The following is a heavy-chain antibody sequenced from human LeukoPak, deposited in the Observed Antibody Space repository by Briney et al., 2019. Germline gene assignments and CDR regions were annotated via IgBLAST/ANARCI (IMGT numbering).Heavy chain of an antibody. V-gene: IGHV1-2*02. CDR3: VREGNGVLTKNFDH. CDR1: GFTFSGYY. J-gene: IGHJ4*02. CDR2: INPHSGVT. Sequence: GASVKVSCKASGFTFSGYYIHWVRQAPGQGLEWMGYINPHSGVTSFPQKFQGRVTLSTDTSISAAYMELSSLISDDTAMYYCVREGNGVLTKNFDHWGQGALVTVSS. D-gene: IGHD4/OR15-4a*01.